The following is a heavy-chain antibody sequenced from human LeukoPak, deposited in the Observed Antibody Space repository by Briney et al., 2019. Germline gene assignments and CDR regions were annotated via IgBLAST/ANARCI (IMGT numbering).Heavy chain of an antibody. CDR1: GFSFHSYS. V-gene: IGHV3-48*04. Sequence: SGGSLRLSCAASGFSFHSYSVIWVRQAPGKGLEWISYISSSSSTISYADSVKGRFTISRDNAKNSLYLQMSSLRAEDTAVYYCARDVAGTYDPFHYFDYWGQGTLVTVSS. J-gene: IGHJ4*02. CDR2: ISSSSSTI. CDR3: ARDVAGTYDPFHYFDY. D-gene: IGHD3-22*01.